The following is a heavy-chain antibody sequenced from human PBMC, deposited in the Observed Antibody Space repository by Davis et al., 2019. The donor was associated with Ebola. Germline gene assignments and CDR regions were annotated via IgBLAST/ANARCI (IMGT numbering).Heavy chain of an antibody. D-gene: IGHD6-19*01. Sequence: MPSETLSLTCTVSGGSISSYYWSWIRQPPGKGLEWIGYIYYSGSTNYNPSLKSRVTISVDTSKNQFSLNLSSVTAADTAVYYCAREWDSSGWQHWGQGTLVTVSS. CDR1: GGSISSYY. V-gene: IGHV4-59*12. CDR3: AREWDSSGWQH. CDR2: IYYSGST. J-gene: IGHJ4*02.